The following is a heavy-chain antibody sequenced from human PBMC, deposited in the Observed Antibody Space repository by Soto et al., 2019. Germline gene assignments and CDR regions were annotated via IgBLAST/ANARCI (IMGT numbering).Heavy chain of an antibody. CDR1: GGSISSSGYY. D-gene: IGHD2-15*01. CDR2: IYYTGTI. Sequence: QVQLQESGPGLVKPSQTLSLTCTVSGGSISSSGYYWSWIRQRPGKGLEWIGYIYYTGTINYNPFLKSRLTISVDSSKNQFSLKLNSVTAADAAVYCCARESGGRTIDAFDIWGQGTMVTVSS. V-gene: IGHV4-31*03. J-gene: IGHJ3*02. CDR3: ARESGGRTIDAFDI.